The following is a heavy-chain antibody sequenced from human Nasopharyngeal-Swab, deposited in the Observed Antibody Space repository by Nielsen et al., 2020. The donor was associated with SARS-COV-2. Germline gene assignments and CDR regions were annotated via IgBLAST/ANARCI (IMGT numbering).Heavy chain of an antibody. D-gene: IGHD3-3*01. J-gene: IGHJ6*03. CDR3: ARLPNYDFWSGYYAYMDV. V-gene: IGHV1-8*01. CDR1: GYTFTSYD. Sequence: APVKVSCKVSGYTFTSYDINWVRQATGQGLEWMGWMNPNSGNTGYAQKFQGRVTMTRNTSISTAYMELSSLRSEDTAVYYCARLPNYDFWSGYYAYMDVWGKGTTVTVSS. CDR2: MNPNSGNT.